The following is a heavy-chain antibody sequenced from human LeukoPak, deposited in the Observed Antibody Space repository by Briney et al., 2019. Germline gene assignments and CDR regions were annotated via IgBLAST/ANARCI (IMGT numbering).Heavy chain of an antibody. V-gene: IGHV4-59*01. D-gene: IGHD5-12*01. CDR3: ARGTKTGNTGYDWDY. Sequence: PSETLSLTCTVSGAPISPYYWSWIRQPPGRGLEYVGYVYYSGSTNYNPSLKSRATISVDTSANQFSLKLSSVTAADTAVYYCARGTKTGNTGYDWDYWGQGSVVTVSS. J-gene: IGHJ4*02. CDR1: GAPISPYY. CDR2: VYYSGST.